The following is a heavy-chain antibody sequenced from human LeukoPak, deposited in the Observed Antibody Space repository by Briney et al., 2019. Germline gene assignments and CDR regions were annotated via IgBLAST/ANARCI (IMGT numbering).Heavy chain of an antibody. V-gene: IGHV4-39*07. CDR1: GGSISSSSYY. CDR2: IYYSGST. J-gene: IGHJ5*02. CDR3: ARAVRTVTTVGWFDP. D-gene: IGHD4-17*01. Sequence: SETLSLTCTVSGGSISSSSYYWGWIRQPLGKGLEWIGSIYYSGSTYYNPSLKSRVTISVDTSKNQFSLKLSSVTAADTAVCYCARAVRTVTTVGWFDPWGQGTLVTVSS.